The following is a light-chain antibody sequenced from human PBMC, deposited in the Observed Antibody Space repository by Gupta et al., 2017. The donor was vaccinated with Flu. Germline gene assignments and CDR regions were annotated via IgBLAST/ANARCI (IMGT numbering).Light chain of an antibody. J-gene: IGKJ1*01. V-gene: IGKV1-39*01. CDR1: QSVSSY. CDR3: QQSYPALPWT. Sequence: DIQMTQSPSSLSASVGDRVTITCRASQSVSSYLNWYQQKPGKAPELLIYAASSLESGVTSRFSGGGSETDFTLTISSLQPEDFATYYCQQSYPALPWTFGQGTRVDIK. CDR2: AAS.